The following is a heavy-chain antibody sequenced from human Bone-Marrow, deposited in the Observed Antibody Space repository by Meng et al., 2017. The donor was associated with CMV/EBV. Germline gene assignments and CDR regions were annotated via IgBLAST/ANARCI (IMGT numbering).Heavy chain of an antibody. CDR3: ARDLGPWSSSSLLGDY. J-gene: IGHJ4*02. CDR2: ISAYNGNT. CDR1: GYTFTGYY. V-gene: IGHV1-18*04. D-gene: IGHD6-6*01. Sequence: ASVKVSCKASGYTFTGYYMHWVRQAPGQGLEWMGWISAYNGNTNYAQKLQGRVTMTTDTSTSTAYMELRSLRSDDTAVYYCARDLGPWSSSSLLGDYWGQGTLVTVPS.